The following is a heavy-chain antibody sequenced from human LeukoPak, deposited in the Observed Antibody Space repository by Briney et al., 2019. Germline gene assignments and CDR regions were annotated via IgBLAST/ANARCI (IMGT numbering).Heavy chain of an antibody. V-gene: IGHV3-11*04. CDR2: ISGKGDNI. D-gene: IGHD1-1*01. J-gene: IGHJ4*02. Sequence: KPGGSLRLSCAASGFIFSDHYMSWIRQAPGKGLECVSYISGKGDNIRYADSVKGRFIVSRHNAKNSLYLQMNSLRAEDTAVYYCSRDPRILDYWGQGTLVTVSS. CDR1: GFIFSDHY. CDR3: SRDPRILDY.